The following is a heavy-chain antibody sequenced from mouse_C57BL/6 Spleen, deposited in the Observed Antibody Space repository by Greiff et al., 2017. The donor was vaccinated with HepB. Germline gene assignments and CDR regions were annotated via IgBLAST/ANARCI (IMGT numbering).Heavy chain of an antibody. D-gene: IGHD1-1*01. CDR1: GFTFSDYG. CDR3: ARSLITTVVVPFAY. CDR2: ISSGSSTI. V-gene: IGHV5-17*01. Sequence: DVKLVESGGGLVKPGGSLKLSCAASGFTFSDYGMHWVRQAPEKGLEWVAYISSGSSTIYYADTVKGRFTISRDNAKNTLFLQMTSLRSEDTAMYYCARSLITTVVVPFAYWGQGTLVTVSA. J-gene: IGHJ3*01.